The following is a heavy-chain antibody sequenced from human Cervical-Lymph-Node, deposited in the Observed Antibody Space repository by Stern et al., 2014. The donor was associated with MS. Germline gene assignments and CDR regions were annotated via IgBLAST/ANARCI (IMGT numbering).Heavy chain of an antibody. CDR3: VKRGITEVRGVRLGDY. Sequence: QMQLVQSGGGVVQPGRSLRLTCTVSGFTFSSYGMHWVRQAPGKGLEWVSVISYDGSDTYYADSVKGRFTISRDNTKNTLYLEMRRLRREDTAVYYCVKRGITEVRGVRLGDYWGPGTLVIVSS. CDR2: ISYDGSDT. D-gene: IGHD3-10*01. CDR1: GFTFSSYG. J-gene: IGHJ4*02. V-gene: IGHV3-30*18.